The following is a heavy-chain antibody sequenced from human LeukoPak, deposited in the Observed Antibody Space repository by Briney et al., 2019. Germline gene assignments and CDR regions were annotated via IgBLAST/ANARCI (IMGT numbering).Heavy chain of an antibody. CDR2: IKQDGSEK. CDR1: GFTFSSYA. V-gene: IGHV3-7*01. Sequence: GGSLRLSCAASGFTFSSYAMSWVRQAPGKGLEWVANIKQDGSEKYYVDSVKGRFTISRDNAKNSLYLQMNSLRAEDTAVYYCARPTVNFWSGYYTAWGQGTLVTVSS. J-gene: IGHJ5*02. D-gene: IGHD3-3*01. CDR3: ARPTVNFWSGYYTA.